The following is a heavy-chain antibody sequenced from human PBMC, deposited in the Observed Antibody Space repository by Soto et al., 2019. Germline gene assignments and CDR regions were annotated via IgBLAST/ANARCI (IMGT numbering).Heavy chain of an antibody. J-gene: IGHJ5*02. CDR2: TYYRSKWYN. CDR3: VRDYYGSGSTNWFDP. D-gene: IGHD3-10*01. Sequence: SQTLSLTCAISGDSVSSNSSAWNCISQSPSRGLEWLGRTYYRSKWYNDYAISVKSRMIINPDTSKNQFSLQLNSVTPEDTAVYYCVRDYYGSGSTNWFDPWGQGTLVTVSS. CDR1: GDSVSSNSSA. V-gene: IGHV6-1*01.